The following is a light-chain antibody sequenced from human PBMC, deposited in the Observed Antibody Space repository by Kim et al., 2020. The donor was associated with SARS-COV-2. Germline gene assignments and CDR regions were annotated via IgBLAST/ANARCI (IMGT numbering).Light chain of an antibody. CDR1: QVISNN. V-gene: IGKV1-27*01. CDR3: QKYNSAPLT. J-gene: IGKJ1*01. CDR2: AAS. Sequence: APVGDRVPLTCRTTQVISNNLAWYQQKPGKAPKLLIYAASALQSGVPSRFSGSAHGPDFTLTISSLQPEDVATYYCQKYNSAPLTFCQGTKVEIK.